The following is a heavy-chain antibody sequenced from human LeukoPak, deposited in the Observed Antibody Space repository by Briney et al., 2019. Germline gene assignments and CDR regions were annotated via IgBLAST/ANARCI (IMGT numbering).Heavy chain of an antibody. CDR3: TTDWAGTGVWHTPSY. CDR1: GFSFSNAW. V-gene: IGHV3-15*01. Sequence: GGSLRLSCAASGFSFSNAWMSWVRQAPGKGLEWVGRIKSKTDGGTTDYAASVKGRVTISRDDSKNTLYLQMNSLKTEDTAVYYCTTDWAGTGVWHTPSYWGQGTLVTVSS. J-gene: IGHJ4*02. D-gene: IGHD6-19*01. CDR2: IKSKTDGGTT.